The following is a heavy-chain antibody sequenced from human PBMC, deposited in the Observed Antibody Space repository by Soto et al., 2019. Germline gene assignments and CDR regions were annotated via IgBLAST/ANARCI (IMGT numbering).Heavy chain of an antibody. V-gene: IGHV1-46*01. CDR3: AREKASTSLLTHYYYAMDV. J-gene: IGHJ6*02. CDR1: GYTFINYY. Sequence: ASVKVSCKSSGYTFINYYVHWVRQAPGHGLEWMGMINPSGGRTTYPQKFQGRVTMTRDTSTSTVYVELSSLRSDDTAVFYCAREKASTSLLTHYYYAMDVWGQGTTVTAP. CDR2: INPSGGRT.